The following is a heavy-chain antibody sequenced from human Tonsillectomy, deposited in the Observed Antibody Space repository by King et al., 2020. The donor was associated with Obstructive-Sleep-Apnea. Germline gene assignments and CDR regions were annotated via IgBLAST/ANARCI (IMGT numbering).Heavy chain of an antibody. J-gene: IGHJ4*02. CDR1: GYTFTGYY. CDR2: ISPNRVAT. CDR3: ARDMSAYDSTSPAY. D-gene: IGHD3-10*01. Sequence: VQLVESGAEVKKPGASVKVSCKASGYTFTGYYIHWVRQVPGLGLEGMGWISPNRVATKYAQKFQERVTMTRDTAMGTAYMDLSRLRSDDTAIYYCARDMSAYDSTSPAYWGQGTLVTVSS. V-gene: IGHV1-2*02.